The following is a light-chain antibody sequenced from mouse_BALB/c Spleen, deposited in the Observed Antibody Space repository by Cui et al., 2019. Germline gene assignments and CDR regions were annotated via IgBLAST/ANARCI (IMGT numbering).Light chain of an antibody. CDR1: SSVSY. CDR3: QQWSSNPPT. Sequence: QIVLTQSPALMSASPGEKVTMTCSASSSVSYMYWYQQKPRSSPKPWIYLTSNRASGVPARFSGSGSGTSYSLTISSMEAEDAATYYCQQWSSNPPTFGSGTKLEIK. J-gene: IGKJ4*01. V-gene: IGKV4-68*01. CDR2: LTS.